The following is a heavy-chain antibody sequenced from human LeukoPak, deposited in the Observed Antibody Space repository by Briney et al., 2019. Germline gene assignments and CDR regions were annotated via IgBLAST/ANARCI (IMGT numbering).Heavy chain of an antibody. Sequence: GGSLRLSCAASGFTFSGSAMHWVRQASGKGLEWVGRIRSKANSYATAYAASVKGRFTISRDDSENTAYLQMNSLKTEDTAVYYCIPGGDFDYWGQGTLVTVSS. CDR1: GFTFSGSA. J-gene: IGHJ4*02. CDR2: IRSKANSYAT. D-gene: IGHD1-14*01. CDR3: IPGGDFDY. V-gene: IGHV3-73*01.